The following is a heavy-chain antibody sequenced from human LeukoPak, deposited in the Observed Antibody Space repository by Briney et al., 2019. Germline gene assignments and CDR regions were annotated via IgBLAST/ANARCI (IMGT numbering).Heavy chain of an antibody. CDR2: ISSSGSTI. Sequence: QPGGSLRLSCAASGFTFSSYEMKWVRQAPGKGLEWVSYISSSGSTIYYADSVKGRFTISRDNAKNSLYLQMNSLRAEDTAVYYCARAVWELHPFDYWGQGTLVTVSS. D-gene: IGHD1-26*01. J-gene: IGHJ4*02. CDR3: ARAVWELHPFDY. V-gene: IGHV3-48*03. CDR1: GFTFSSYE.